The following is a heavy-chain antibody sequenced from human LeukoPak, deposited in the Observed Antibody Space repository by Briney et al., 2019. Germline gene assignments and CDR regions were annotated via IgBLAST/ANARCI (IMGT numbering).Heavy chain of an antibody. J-gene: IGHJ4*02. D-gene: IGHD3/OR15-3a*01. Sequence: PSETLSLTCAVYGGSFSGYYWSWIRQPPGKGLEWIGEINHSGSTNYNPSLKSRVTISVDTSKNQFSLKLSSVTAADTAIYFCARSEINDYMNFWGQGLQVIVSS. CDR2: INHSGST. V-gene: IGHV4-34*01. CDR1: GGSFSGYY. CDR3: ARSEINDYMNF.